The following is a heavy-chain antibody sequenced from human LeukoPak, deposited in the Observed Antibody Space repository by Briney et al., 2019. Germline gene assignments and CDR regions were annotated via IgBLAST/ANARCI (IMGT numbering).Heavy chain of an antibody. CDR2: INPNSGAT. D-gene: IGHD2-15*01. CDR3: ARGDCSVSGCHGGNWFDP. CDR1: GYTFTGYY. Sequence: GASVKVSCKASGYTFTGYYIHRVRQAPGQGLEWMGWINPNSGATNYAQSFQGRVTMTRDTSTSTAHMDLSRLRSDDTAVYYCARGDCSVSGCHGGNWFDPWGQGTLVTVSS. J-gene: IGHJ5*02. V-gene: IGHV1-2*02.